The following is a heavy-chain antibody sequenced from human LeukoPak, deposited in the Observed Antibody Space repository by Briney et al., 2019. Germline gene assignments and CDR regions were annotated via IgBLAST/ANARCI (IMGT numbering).Heavy chain of an antibody. CDR2: ITGSGGTT. V-gene: IGHV3-23*01. J-gene: IGHJ4*02. CDR1: GFTFGPYT. Sequence: PGGSLRLSCAASGFTFGPYTMNWVRQAPGKGLEWVSSITGSGGTTYYADSVKGRLTVSRDNSENTLYLQMNSLRAEDTAVYYCTFAGMAAFGSRIYWGQGTLVTVSS. D-gene: IGHD6-13*01. CDR3: TFAGMAAFGSRIY.